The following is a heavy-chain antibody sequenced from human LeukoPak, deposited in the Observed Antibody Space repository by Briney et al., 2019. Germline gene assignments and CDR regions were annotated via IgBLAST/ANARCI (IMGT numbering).Heavy chain of an antibody. V-gene: IGHV3-23*01. CDR2: ISGSGGNT. J-gene: IGHJ5*02. D-gene: IGHD6-19*01. Sequence: GSRRLSCAASGFTFSSYAMSWVRQTPGKGLEWVSAISGSGGNTFYGDSVKGRFTISRDNSKNTLYLQMTSLGAEDTAVYYCAKDGQWLVNNCFDTWGQGTLVTVSS. CDR3: AKDGQWLVNNCFDT. CDR1: GFTFSSYA.